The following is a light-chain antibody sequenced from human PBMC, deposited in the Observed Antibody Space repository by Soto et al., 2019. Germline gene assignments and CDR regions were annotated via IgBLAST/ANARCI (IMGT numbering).Light chain of an antibody. Sequence: PANLSVSPWDIATLSCRASQSVSSSYLAWYQQKPGQAPRLLIYGASSRATGIPDRFSGSGSGTDFTLTISSLEPEDFAVYYCQQRSNWLFGQGTRLEI. CDR3: QQRSNWL. CDR1: QSVSSSY. V-gene: IGKV3D-20*02. CDR2: GAS. J-gene: IGKJ5*01.